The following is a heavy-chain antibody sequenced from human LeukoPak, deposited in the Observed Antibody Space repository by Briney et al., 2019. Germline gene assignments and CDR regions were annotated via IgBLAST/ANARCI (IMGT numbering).Heavy chain of an antibody. CDR1: GYSISSGYY. D-gene: IGHD4-17*01. J-gene: IGHJ2*01. V-gene: IGHV4-38-2*02. CDR2: TYYSGST. CDR3: ATPPLTTVATGRVHWYFDL. Sequence: SETLSLTCTVSGYSISSGYYWGWIRQPPGKGLEWIGSTYYSGSTYYHPSLKSRVTISVDTSKNQFSLKLSSVTAADTAVYYCATPPLTTVATGRVHWYFDLWGRGTLVTVSS.